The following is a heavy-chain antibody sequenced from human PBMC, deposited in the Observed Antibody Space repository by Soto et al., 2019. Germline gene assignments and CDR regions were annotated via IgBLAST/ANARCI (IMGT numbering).Heavy chain of an antibody. J-gene: IGHJ6*02. Sequence: ASVKVSCQASGYTFTGYYMHWVRQAPGQGLEWMGWINPNSGGTNYAQKFQGRVTMTRDTSISTAYMELSRLRSDDTAVYYCVKGVVVAARGGMDVWGQGTTVTVSS. CDR3: VKGVVVAARGGMDV. CDR2: INPNSGGT. V-gene: IGHV1-2*02. CDR1: GYTFTGYY. D-gene: IGHD2-15*01.